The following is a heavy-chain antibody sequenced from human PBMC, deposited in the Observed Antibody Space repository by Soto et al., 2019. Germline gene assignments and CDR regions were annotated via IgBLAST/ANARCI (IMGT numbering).Heavy chain of an antibody. CDR2: ISGSGGST. CDR1: RCTFSSYA. Sequence: GGSMKLSCASSRCTFSSYAMTWVRQAPGKGLEWVSAISGSGGSTYYADSVKGRFTISRDNSKNTLYLQMNSLRAEDTAVYYCAKGRGDIKYNWFDPWGQGTLVTVSS. V-gene: IGHV3-23*01. CDR3: AKGRGDIKYNWFDP. D-gene: IGHD2-21*02. J-gene: IGHJ5*02.